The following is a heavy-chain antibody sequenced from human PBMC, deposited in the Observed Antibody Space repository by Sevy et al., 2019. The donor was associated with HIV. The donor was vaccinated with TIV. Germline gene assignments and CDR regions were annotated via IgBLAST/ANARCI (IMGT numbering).Heavy chain of an antibody. Sequence: GGSLRLSCAASGFTFDDYAMHWVRQAPGKGLEWVSGISWNGGSIGYADSVKGRFTISRDNAKNSLYLQMNSLRAEDTALYYCAKEGYGSGGSCWYGMDVWGQGTTVTVSS. CDR3: AKEGYGSGGSCWYGMDV. J-gene: IGHJ6*02. D-gene: IGHD2-15*01. V-gene: IGHV3-9*01. CDR2: ISWNGGSI. CDR1: GFTFDDYA.